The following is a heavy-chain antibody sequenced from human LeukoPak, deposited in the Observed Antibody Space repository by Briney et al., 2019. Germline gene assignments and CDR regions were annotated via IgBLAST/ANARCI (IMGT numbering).Heavy chain of an antibody. CDR2: INPSGGST. J-gene: IGHJ4*02. CDR1: GYTFASYY. Sequence: ASVKVSCKASGYTFASYYMHWVRQAPGQGLEWMGIINPSGGSTSYAQKFQGRVTMTTDTSTSTAYMELRSLRSDDTAVYYCARVPSTALDYWGQGTLVTVSS. CDR3: ARVPSTALDY. D-gene: IGHD5/OR15-5a*01. V-gene: IGHV1-46*01.